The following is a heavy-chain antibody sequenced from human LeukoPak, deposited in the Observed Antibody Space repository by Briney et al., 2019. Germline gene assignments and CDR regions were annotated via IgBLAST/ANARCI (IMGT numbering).Heavy chain of an antibody. D-gene: IGHD3-16*01. Sequence: SQTLSLTCAISGDSVSSNFAAWNWLRQSPSRGLEWLGSTYYRSKWFNESSTSVESRITINPDTSKNQFSLQLSFVTPEDTAVYYCARESGDYVKFDYWGQGTLVTVSS. CDR2: TYYRSKWFN. CDR3: ARESGDYVKFDY. J-gene: IGHJ4*02. CDR1: GDSVSSNFAA. V-gene: IGHV6-1*01.